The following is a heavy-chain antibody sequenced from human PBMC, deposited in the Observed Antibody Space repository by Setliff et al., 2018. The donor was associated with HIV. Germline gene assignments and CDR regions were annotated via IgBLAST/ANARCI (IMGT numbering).Heavy chain of an antibody. CDR3: AHSPPFPLFDF. J-gene: IGHJ4*02. CDR1: GFSLRTSGEG. Sequence: QSGPTLVNPTQTLTLTCAFSGFSLRTSGEGVGWIRQPPGKALEWLGVIYWNDHTRYSPSLNSRLTFTKDTSRNQVVLTMTNVDPMDTATYYCAHSPPFPLFDFWGQGALVTVSS. CDR2: IYWNDHT. V-gene: IGHV2-5*01.